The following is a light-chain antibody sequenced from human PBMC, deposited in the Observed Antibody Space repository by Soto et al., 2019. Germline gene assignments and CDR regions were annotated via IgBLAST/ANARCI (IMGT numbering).Light chain of an antibody. J-gene: IGKJ1*01. V-gene: IGKV3-15*01. Sequence: EIVMAQSPATLSVSPGERATLSCRASQSVKSNLAWYQQKPGQAPRLLIYGASTRATGIPDRFSGSGSRTEFTLTISSLHSEDFAVYYCEQYDKWPPWTFGPGPKVEIK. CDR2: GAS. CDR3: EQYDKWPPWT. CDR1: QSVKSN.